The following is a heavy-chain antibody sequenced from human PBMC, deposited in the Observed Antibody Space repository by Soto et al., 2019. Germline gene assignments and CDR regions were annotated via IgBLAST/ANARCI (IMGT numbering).Heavy chain of an antibody. D-gene: IGHD4-17*01. Sequence: KLTSRDSVETLNGYSIHWVRPAPEQGLEWMGWINPNSGGTNYAQKFQGRVTMTRDTSISTAYMELSRLRSDDPAVYDCASHAGDYERPDASDIRGQGTMVPVSS. CDR2: INPNSGGT. CDR1: VETLNGYS. CDR3: ASHAGDYERPDASDI. J-gene: IGHJ3*02. V-gene: IGHV1-2*02.